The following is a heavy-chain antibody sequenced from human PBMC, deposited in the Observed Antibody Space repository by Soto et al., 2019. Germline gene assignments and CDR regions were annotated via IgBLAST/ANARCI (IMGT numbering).Heavy chain of an antibody. J-gene: IGHJ4*02. D-gene: IGHD3-10*01. Sequence: GGSLRLSCAASGFTFSSYSMNWVRQAPGKGLEWVSYISSSSSTIYYADSVKGRFTISRDNAKNSMFLKMNSLRDEDKAEYYSGRGRGALLTFGVFPTDSGGKGTGVTLS. CDR2: ISSSSSTI. CDR3: GRGRGALLTFGVFPTDS. CDR1: GFTFSSYS. V-gene: IGHV3-48*02.